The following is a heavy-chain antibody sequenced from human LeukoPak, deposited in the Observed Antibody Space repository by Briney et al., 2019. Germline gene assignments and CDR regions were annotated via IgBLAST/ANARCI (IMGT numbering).Heavy chain of an antibody. CDR1: GFTFSSYA. CDR3: ARDRPAAAGTERFDY. Sequence: GGSLRLSCAASGFTFSSYAMSWVRQAPGKGLEWVSAINGSGGSTYYADSVKGRFTISRDNAKNSLYLQMNSLRADDTALYYCARDRPAAAGTERFDYWGQGTLVTVSS. CDR2: INGSGGST. J-gene: IGHJ4*02. D-gene: IGHD6-13*01. V-gene: IGHV3-23*01.